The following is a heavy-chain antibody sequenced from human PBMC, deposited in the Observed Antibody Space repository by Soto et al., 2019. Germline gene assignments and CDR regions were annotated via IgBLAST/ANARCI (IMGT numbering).Heavy chain of an antibody. CDR2: ISSSGSPI. D-gene: IGHD6-25*01. J-gene: IGHJ6*02. CDR3: ARDRGESGSWYYGMDV. V-gene: IGHV3-48*02. CDR1: GFTFSTYS. Sequence: EVPLVESGGGSVQPGGSLTLSCGDSGFTFSTYSMNWVRQATGKGLEWVSYISSSGSPIYYADSVKGRFTISRDNAKKSLYLQMNSLRDEDTAVYYCARDRGESGSWYYGMDVWGQVTTVTVCS.